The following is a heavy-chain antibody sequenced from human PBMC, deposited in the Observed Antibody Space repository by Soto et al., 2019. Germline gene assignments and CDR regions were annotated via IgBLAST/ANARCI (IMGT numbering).Heavy chain of an antibody. CDR2: INHSGST. V-gene: IGHV4-34*01. D-gene: IGHD4-17*01. CDR1: GGSFSGYY. Sequence: SETLSLTCAVYGGSFSGYYWSWIRQPPGKGLEWIGEINHSGSTNYNPSLKSRVTISVDTSKNQFSLKLSSVTAADTAVYYCARNGDYAFDYWGQGTLVTVSS. J-gene: IGHJ4*02. CDR3: ARNGDYAFDY.